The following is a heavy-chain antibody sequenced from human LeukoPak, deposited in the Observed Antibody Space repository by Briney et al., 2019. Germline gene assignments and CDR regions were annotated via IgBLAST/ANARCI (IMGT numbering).Heavy chain of an antibody. Sequence: PGGSLRLSCAASGFIFSGYSMNWVRQAPGKGLEWVSSISTTSAYIYYADSVKGRLTTSRDNAKSSLYLEMNSLRAEDTAVYYCARDGAAAAGRYFDYWGQGSLVTVSS. CDR3: ARDGAAAAGRYFDY. CDR2: ISTTSAYI. CDR1: GFIFSGYS. J-gene: IGHJ4*02. V-gene: IGHV3-21*01. D-gene: IGHD6-13*01.